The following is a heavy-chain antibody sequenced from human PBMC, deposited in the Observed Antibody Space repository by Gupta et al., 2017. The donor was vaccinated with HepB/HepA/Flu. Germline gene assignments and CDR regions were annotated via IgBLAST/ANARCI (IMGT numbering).Heavy chain of an antibody. CDR3: ARELWFGELINS. D-gene: IGHD3-10*01. CDR2: IKEDGSEK. V-gene: IGHV3-7*01. J-gene: IGHJ4*02. CDR1: GLTFNTYW. Sequence: EVQLVESGGGLVQPGGSLRLSCAASGLTFNTYWMTGVRRAPGKGLEWVANIKEDGSEKCYVDSVKGRFTISRDNAKNSLYLQMNSLRAEDTAVYYCARELWFGELINSWGQGTLVTVSS.